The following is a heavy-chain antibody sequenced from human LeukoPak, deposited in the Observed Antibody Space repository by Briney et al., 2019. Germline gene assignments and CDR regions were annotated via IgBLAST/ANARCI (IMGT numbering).Heavy chain of an antibody. D-gene: IGHD3-22*01. CDR2: IIPIFGTA. Sequence: SVKVSCKASGGTFSSYAISWVRRAPGQGLEWMGGIIPIFGTANYARKFQGRVTITADESTSTAYMELSSLRSEDTAVYYCARDCTLNYYDSSGYYSEGWFDPWGQGTLVTVPS. CDR3: ARDCTLNYYDSSGYYSEGWFDP. J-gene: IGHJ5*02. CDR1: GGTFSSYA. V-gene: IGHV1-69*01.